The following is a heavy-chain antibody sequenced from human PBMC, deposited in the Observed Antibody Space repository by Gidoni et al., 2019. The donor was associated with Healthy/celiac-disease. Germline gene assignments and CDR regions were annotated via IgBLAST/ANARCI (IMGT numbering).Heavy chain of an antibody. D-gene: IGHD4-17*01. J-gene: IGHJ1*01. V-gene: IGHV4-39*01. CDR1: GGSISSSSYY. Sequence: QLQLQESGPGLVKPSETLSLTCTVSGGSISSSSYYWGWIRQPPGKGLEWIGSIYYSGSTYYNPSLKSRVTISVDTSKNQFSLKLSSVTAADTAVYYCARLHSTVTTIYFQHWGQGTLVTVSS. CDR2: IYYSGST. CDR3: ARLHSTVTTIYFQH.